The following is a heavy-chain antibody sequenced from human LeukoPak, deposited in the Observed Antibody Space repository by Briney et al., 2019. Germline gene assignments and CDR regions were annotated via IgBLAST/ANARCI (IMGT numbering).Heavy chain of an antibody. D-gene: IGHD3-3*01. Sequence: SETLSLTCTVSGGSIGSYFWSWIRQPPGKGLEWIGYIYYSGSTNYNPSLKSRVTISVDTSKNQFSLKLSSVTAADTAVYYCARAQVEITIFGVVNSNWFDPWGQGTLVTVSS. CDR3: ARAQVEITIFGVVNSNWFDP. CDR2: IYYSGST. V-gene: IGHV4-59*01. CDR1: GGSIGSYF. J-gene: IGHJ5*02.